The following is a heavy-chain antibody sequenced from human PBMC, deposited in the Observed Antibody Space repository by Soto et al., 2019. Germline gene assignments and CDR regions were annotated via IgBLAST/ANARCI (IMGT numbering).Heavy chain of an antibody. J-gene: IGHJ6*02. V-gene: IGHV1-2*04. CDR2: INPNSGGT. CDR3: AILLGYCSSTSCSADYGMDV. D-gene: IGHD2-2*01. Sequence: ASVKVSFKASGYTFTGYYMHWVRQAPGQGLEWMGWINPNSGGTNYAQKFQGWVTMTRDTSISTAYMELSRLRSDDTAVYYCAILLGYCSSTSCSADYGMDVWGQGTTVTVSS. CDR1: GYTFTGYY.